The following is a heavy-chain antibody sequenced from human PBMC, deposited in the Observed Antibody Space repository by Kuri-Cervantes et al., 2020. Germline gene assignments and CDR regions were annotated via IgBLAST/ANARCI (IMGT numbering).Heavy chain of an antibody. V-gene: IGHV1-8*01. J-gene: IGHJ4*02. CDR1: GYTFTSYD. CDR3: ARDLQDYGDHESAGG. CDR2: MNPNSGNT. D-gene: IGHD4-17*01. Sequence: ASVKVSCKASGYTFTSYDINWVRQATGQGLEWMGWMNPNSGNTGYAQKFQGRVTMTRNTSISTAYMELSSLRSEDTAVYYCARDLQDYGDHESAGGWGQGTLVTVSS.